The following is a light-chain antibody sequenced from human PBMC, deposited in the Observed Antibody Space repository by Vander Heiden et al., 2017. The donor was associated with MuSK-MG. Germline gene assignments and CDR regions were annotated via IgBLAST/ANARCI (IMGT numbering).Light chain of an antibody. Sequence: DIQMTQSPSSLSASVGDRVTITCQASQDISNYLNWYQQRPGKPPKLLIYDAYNLETGVPSRFSGNRSGTDFTFTISSLQPEDFATYYCQQEDNFPRVFGHGTKVDIK. V-gene: IGKV1-33*01. CDR1: QDISNY. CDR2: DAY. CDR3: QQEDNFPRV. J-gene: IGKJ3*01.